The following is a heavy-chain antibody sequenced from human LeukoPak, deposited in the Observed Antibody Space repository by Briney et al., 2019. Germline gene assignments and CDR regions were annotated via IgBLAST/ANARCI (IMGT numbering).Heavy chain of an antibody. D-gene: IGHD3-22*01. Sequence: GESLKISCKGSGYSFTTYWIGWVRQMPGKGLEWMGIIYPGDSDTRYSPSFQGQATISADKSVSTAYLQWSSLKASDTAMYYCARQVYDSSAYYCDYWGQGTLVTVSS. CDR3: ARQVYDSSAYYCDY. V-gene: IGHV5-51*01. J-gene: IGHJ4*02. CDR2: IYPGDSDT. CDR1: GYSFTTYW.